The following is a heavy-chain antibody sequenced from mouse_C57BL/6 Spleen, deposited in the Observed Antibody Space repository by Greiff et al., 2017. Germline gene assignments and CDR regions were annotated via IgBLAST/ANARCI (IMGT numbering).Heavy chain of an antibody. D-gene: IGHD2-1*01. V-gene: IGHV1-80*01. Sequence: QVQLQQSGAELVKPGASVKISCKASGYAVSSYWMNWVKQRPGKGLEWIGQIYPGDGDTNYNGKFKGKATLTADKSSSTAYMQLSSLTSEDSAVYFCARGNYGNFWYFDVWGTGTTVTVSS. CDR3: ARGNYGNFWYFDV. J-gene: IGHJ1*03. CDR2: IYPGDGDT. CDR1: GYAVSSYW.